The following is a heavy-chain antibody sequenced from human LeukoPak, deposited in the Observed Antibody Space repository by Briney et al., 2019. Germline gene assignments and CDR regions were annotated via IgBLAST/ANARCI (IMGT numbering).Heavy chain of an antibody. J-gene: IGHJ4*02. CDR3: ARLGFCAASCLAGY. V-gene: IGHV4-59*08. CDR1: GASISSFY. CDR2: LHYSGST. D-gene: IGHD2-15*01. Sequence: SETLSLTCTVSGASISSFYWSWIRQPPGKGLEWIGWLHYSGSTSYNPSLKSRVTLSLDTSKNQFSLSLNSVTAADTAVYYCARLGFCAASCLAGYWGQGTLVTVSS.